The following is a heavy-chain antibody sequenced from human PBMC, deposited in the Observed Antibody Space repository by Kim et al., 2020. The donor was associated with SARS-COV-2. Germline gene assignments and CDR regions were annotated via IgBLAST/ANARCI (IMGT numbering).Heavy chain of an antibody. CDR3: ARRVGATKRYFDY. D-gene: IGHD1-26*01. CDR2: INHSGST. CDR1: GGSFSGYY. V-gene: IGHV4-34*01. Sequence: SETLSLTCAVYGGSFSGYYWSWIRQPPGKGLEWIGEINHSGSTNYNPSLKSRVTISVDTSKNQFSLKLSSVTAADTAVYYCARRVGATKRYFDYWGQGTLVTVSS. J-gene: IGHJ4*02.